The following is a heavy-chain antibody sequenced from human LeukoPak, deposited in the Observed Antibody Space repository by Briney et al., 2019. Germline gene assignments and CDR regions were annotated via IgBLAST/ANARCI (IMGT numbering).Heavy chain of an antibody. J-gene: IGHJ4*02. CDR3: ARVSGSYSFDY. D-gene: IGHD1-26*01. CDR1: GFTLGDYN. V-gene: IGHV3-21*01. Sequence: GGSLRLSCVASGFTLGDYNMNWVRQAPGKGLEWVSSISSSSSYIYYADSVKGRFTISRDNAKNSLYLQMNSLRAEDTAVYYCARVSGSYSFDYWGQGTLVTVSS. CDR2: ISSSSSYI.